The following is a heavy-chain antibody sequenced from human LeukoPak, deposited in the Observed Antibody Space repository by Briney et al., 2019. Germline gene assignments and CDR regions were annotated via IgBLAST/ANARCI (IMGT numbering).Heavy chain of an antibody. Sequence: SETLSLTCTVSGGSISTNYWSWIRQSPGKGLEWIGYINYSGSTKYNSSLKRRVTISVDTFKKQFSLKLTSVTAADTAVYYCARDQLRPGGDVFDIWGQGTVVTVSS. V-gene: IGHV4-59*01. CDR2: INYSGST. J-gene: IGHJ3*02. CDR3: ARDQLRPGGDVFDI. D-gene: IGHD2-21*02. CDR1: GGSISTNY.